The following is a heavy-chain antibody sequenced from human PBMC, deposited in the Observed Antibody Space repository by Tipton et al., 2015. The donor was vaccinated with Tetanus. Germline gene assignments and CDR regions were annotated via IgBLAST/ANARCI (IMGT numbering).Heavy chain of an antibody. V-gene: IGHV5-51*03. CDR2: IYPADSDT. CDR3: ARYIAVAGTNKRGRIPDY. J-gene: IGHJ4*02. Sequence: QLVQTGAEVKKPGESLKISCKGSGYSFTSYSIGWVRQMPGTGLEWMGVIYPADSDTSYSPSTQGQVTISADTSISTAYLQWSSLKSSDTAMYYCARYIAVAGTNKRGRIPDYWGQGTLVTVSS. D-gene: IGHD6-19*01. CDR1: GYSFTSYS.